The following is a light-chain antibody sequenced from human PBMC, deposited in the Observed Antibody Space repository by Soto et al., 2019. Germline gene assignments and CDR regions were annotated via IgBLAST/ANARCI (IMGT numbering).Light chain of an antibody. CDR3: QQYGSSSPST. Sequence: EIVLTQSPGTLSLSPGERATLSCRASQSVSSSYLAWYQQKPGQAPRLLIYGASSRATGIPDRFSGSGSGTDFTLTISRLEPEDFAVYYCQQYGSSSPSTFGQGIEVDIK. CDR2: GAS. J-gene: IGKJ1*01. V-gene: IGKV3-20*01. CDR1: QSVSSSY.